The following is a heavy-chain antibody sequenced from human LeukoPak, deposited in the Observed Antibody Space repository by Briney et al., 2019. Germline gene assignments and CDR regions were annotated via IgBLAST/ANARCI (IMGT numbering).Heavy chain of an antibody. Sequence: GGSLRLSCAASGFTFSSYAMHWVRQAPGKGLEYVSAISTDGGSPYYANSVKGRFTISRDNSKNTLYLQMGSLRAEDMAVYYCARWSSTSCYDYWGQGTLVTVSS. CDR2: ISTDGGSP. V-gene: IGHV3-64*01. CDR3: ARWSSTSCYDY. D-gene: IGHD2-2*01. CDR1: GFTFSSYA. J-gene: IGHJ4*02.